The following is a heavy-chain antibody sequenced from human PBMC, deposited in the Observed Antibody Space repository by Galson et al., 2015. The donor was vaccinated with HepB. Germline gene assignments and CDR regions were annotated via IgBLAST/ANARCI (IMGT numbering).Heavy chain of an antibody. D-gene: IGHD3-10*01. J-gene: IGHJ6*02. CDR3: ARSRGGYYYYGMDV. CDR1: GFSLSTSAMC. V-gene: IGHV2-70*17. Sequence: ALVKPTQTVTLTCTFSGFSLSTSAMCVNWIRQPPGKALEWLARIDWGDDKFCSTSLKTRLTISKDTSKNQVVLTMTNVDPVDTATYYCARSRGGYYYYGMDVWGQGTTVTVSS. CDR2: IDWGDDK.